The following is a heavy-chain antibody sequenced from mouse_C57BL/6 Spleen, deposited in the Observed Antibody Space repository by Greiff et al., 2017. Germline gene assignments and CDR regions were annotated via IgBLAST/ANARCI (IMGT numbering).Heavy chain of an antibody. D-gene: IGHD2-4*01. CDR2: IWSGGST. V-gene: IGHV2-5*01. CDR3: AKGEDDYSWFAY. CDR1: GFSLTSYG. J-gene: IGHJ3*01. Sequence: QVQLKESGPGLVQPSQSLSITCTVSGFSLTSYGVHWVRQSPGKGLEWLGVIWSGGSTDYNAAFMSRLSITKDNSKSQVFCKMNSLQADDTAIYYCAKGEDDYSWFAYWGQGTLVTVSA.